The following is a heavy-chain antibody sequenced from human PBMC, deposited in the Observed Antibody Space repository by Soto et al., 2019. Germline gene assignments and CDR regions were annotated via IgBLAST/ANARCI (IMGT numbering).Heavy chain of an antibody. Sequence: GGSLRLSCAASGFTFSSYAMSWVRQAPGKGLEWVSAISGSGGSTYYADSVKGRFTISRDNSKNTLYLQMNSLRAEDTAVYYCAQQNLRTTLLWFGEMDYYSMDVWGQGTTVTVSS. V-gene: IGHV3-23*01. CDR2: ISGSGGST. CDR1: GFTFSSYA. D-gene: IGHD3-10*01. CDR3: AQQNLRTTLLWFGEMDYYSMDV. J-gene: IGHJ6*02.